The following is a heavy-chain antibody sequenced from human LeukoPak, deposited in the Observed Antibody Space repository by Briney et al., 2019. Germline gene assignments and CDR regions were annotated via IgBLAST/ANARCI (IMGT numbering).Heavy chain of an antibody. D-gene: IGHD5-12*01. CDR1: GFTFSSYG. CDR3: ARVRDSGYDQFLLGY. Sequence: GGSLRLSCAASGFTFSSYGMHWVRQAPGKGLEWVAVIWYDGSNKYYADSVKGRFTISRDNSKNTLYLQMNSLRAEDTAVYYCARVRDSGYDQFLLGYWGRGTLVTVSS. J-gene: IGHJ4*02. V-gene: IGHV3-33*01. CDR2: IWYDGSNK.